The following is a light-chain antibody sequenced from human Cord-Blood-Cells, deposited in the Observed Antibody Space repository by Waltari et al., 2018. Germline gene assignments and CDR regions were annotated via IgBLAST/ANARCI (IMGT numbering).Light chain of an antibody. CDR2: DVS. CDR1: RRDVAGYNS. CDR3: SSYTSSTTLV. Sequence: QSALTQPASLSGSPGQSITISCTGTRRDVAGYNSVSWYQQHPGKAPKLMIYDVSNRPSGVSNRFSGSKSGNTASLTISGLQAEDEADYYCSSYTSSTTLVFGTGTKVTVL. V-gene: IGLV2-14*01. J-gene: IGLJ1*01.